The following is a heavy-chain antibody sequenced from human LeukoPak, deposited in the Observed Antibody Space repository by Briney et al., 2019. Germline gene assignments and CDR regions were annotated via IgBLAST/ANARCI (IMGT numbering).Heavy chain of an antibody. CDR3: ARGGAAAARKRGIDY. CDR1: GFTFSSYW. J-gene: IGHJ4*02. Sequence: GGSLRLSCAASGFTFSSYWMSWVRQAPGKGLEWVANIKQDGSEKYYVDSVKGRFTISRDNVKNSLYLQMNSLRAEDTAVYYCARGGAAAARKRGIDYWGQGTLVTVSS. CDR2: IKQDGSEK. V-gene: IGHV3-7*03. D-gene: IGHD6-13*01.